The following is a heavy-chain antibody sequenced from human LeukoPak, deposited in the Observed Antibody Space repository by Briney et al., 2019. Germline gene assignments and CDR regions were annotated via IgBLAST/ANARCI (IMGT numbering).Heavy chain of an antibody. CDR2: IYYSGST. J-gene: IGHJ4*02. Sequence: SETLSLTCTVSGGSISSGDYYWSWICQPPGKGLEWIGYIYYSGSTYYNPSLKSRVTISVDTSKNQFSLKLSSVTAADTAVYYCARDQGGGYPDYWGQGTLVTVSS. V-gene: IGHV4-30-4*01. CDR3: ARDQGGGYPDY. CDR1: GGSISSGDYY. D-gene: IGHD5-24*01.